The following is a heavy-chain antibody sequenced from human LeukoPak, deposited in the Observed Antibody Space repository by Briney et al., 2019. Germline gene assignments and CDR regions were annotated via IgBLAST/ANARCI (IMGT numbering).Heavy chain of an antibody. CDR2: IIPIFGTA. CDR3: ARDQRDSSGYGIHWFDP. V-gene: IGHV1-69*01. D-gene: IGHD3-22*01. CDR1: GGTFSSYA. J-gene: IGHJ5*02. Sequence: GSSVKVSCKASGGTFSSYAISWVRQAPGQGLEWMGGIIPIFGTANYAQKFQGRVTITADESTSTAYMELSSLRSEDTAVYYCARDQRDSSGYGIHWFDPWGQGTLVTVSS.